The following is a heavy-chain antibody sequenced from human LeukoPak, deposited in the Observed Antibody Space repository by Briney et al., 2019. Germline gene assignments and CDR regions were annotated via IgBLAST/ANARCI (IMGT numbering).Heavy chain of an antibody. V-gene: IGHV4-39*01. D-gene: IGHD6-13*01. J-gene: IGHJ4*02. CDR3: ARLFVSSSCIDY. Sequence: SETLSLTCTVSGGSISSSSYYGGWIRQPPGKGLGWVVSIYYSGSTYYNPSLKSRVTISVDTSNNQSSLKLSSVTAADTAVYYCARLFVSSSCIDYGGQGTLVTVS. CDR1: GGSISSSSYY. CDR2: IYYSGST.